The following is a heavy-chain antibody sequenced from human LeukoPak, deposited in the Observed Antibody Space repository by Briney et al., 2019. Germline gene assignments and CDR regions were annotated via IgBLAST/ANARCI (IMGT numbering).Heavy chain of an antibody. CDR1: GASISNYY. J-gene: IGHJ4*02. D-gene: IGHD5-18*01. Sequence: PSETLSLTCTVSGASISNYYWIWIRQPAGKGLEWIGLIYTSGNTNYNPSLKSRVTMSVDTSKNQFSLKLSSVTAADTAVYYCARVRGITSMAYLDYWGQGTLVTVSS. V-gene: IGHV4-4*07. CDR2: IYTSGNT. CDR3: ARVRGITSMAYLDY.